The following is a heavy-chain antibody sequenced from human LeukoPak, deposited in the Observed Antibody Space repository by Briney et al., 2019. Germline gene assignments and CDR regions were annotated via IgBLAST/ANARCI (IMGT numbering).Heavy chain of an antibody. V-gene: IGHV3-23*01. CDR1: GFTFNNYA. CDR3: AKMPVSYSSGWSTFDY. D-gene: IGHD6-19*01. CDR2: ISASGDST. J-gene: IGHJ4*02. Sequence: GGSLRLSRAASGFTFNNYAMSWVRQVPGKGLEWVSGISASGDSTYYADSVKGRFTISRDNSKNTLYLQMNSLRAEDTAVYYCAKMPVSYSSGWSTFDYWGQGNLVTVSS.